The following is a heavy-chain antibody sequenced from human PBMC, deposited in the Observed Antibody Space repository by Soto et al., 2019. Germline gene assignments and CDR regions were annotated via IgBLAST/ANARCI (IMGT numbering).Heavy chain of an antibody. CDR3: ASSAGLDHLLNYYGLNV. CDR1: GGTFTGTA. D-gene: IGHD6-13*01. V-gene: IGHV1-69*01. CDR2: IIPVLETP. J-gene: IGHJ6*02. Sequence: QVLLVQSSAEVKRPGSSVKVSCKVFGGTFTGTAFSWVRRALGRGLGWRGGIIPVLETPNYAQKFQARLTVTADASTTTVHMELSSLRSDDTAVYYCASSAGLDHLLNYYGLNVWGQGTTVTVSS.